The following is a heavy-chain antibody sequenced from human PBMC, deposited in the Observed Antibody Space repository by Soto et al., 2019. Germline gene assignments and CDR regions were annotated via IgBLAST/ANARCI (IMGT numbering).Heavy chain of an antibody. CDR3: ARQGHSYYYDSSGYTDYYYGMDV. V-gene: IGHV4-39*01. J-gene: IGHJ6*02. CDR2: IYYSGST. Sequence: PSETLSLTCTVSGGSISSSSYYWGWIRQPPGKGLEWIGSIYYSGSTYYNPSLKSRVTISVDTSKNQFSLKLSSVTAAGTAVYYCARQGHSYYYDSSGYTDYYYGMDVWGQGTTVTVSS. D-gene: IGHD3-22*01. CDR1: GGSISSSSYY.